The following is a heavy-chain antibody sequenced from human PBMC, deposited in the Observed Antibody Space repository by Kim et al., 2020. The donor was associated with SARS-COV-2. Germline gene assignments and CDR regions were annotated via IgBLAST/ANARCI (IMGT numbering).Heavy chain of an antibody. CDR1: GGSFSGYY. V-gene: IGHV4-34*01. J-gene: IGHJ4*02. CDR3: AREGSSGLRD. Sequence: SETLSLTCAVYGGSFSGYYWSWIRQPPGKGLEWIGEINHSGSTNYNPSLKSRVTISVDTSKNQFSLKLSSVTAADTAVYYCAREGSSGLRDWGQGTLVTVSS. CDR2: INHSGST. D-gene: IGHD5-12*01.